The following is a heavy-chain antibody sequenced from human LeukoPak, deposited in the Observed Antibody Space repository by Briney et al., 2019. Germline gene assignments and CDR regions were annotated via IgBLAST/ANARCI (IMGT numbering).Heavy chain of an antibody. Sequence: GGSLRLSCAASGFTFNCAWMSWVRQVPGKGLEWVGQTVSEIDGGTTDYATPVKGRFTISRDDSKSTLYLQMNSLKIEDTAVYYCTTDEDWNYARKDVWGQGATVIVSS. CDR3: TTDEDWNYARKDV. CDR1: GFTFNCAW. D-gene: IGHD1-7*01. CDR2: TVSEIDGGTT. V-gene: IGHV3-15*04. J-gene: IGHJ6*02.